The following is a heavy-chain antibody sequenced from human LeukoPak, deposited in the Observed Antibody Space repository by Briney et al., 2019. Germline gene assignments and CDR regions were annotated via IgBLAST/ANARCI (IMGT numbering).Heavy chain of an antibody. CDR2: INHSGST. D-gene: IGHD3-10*01. J-gene: IGHJ5*02. CDR3: ARARRSNTYYYGSGSHASNWFDP. Sequence: SETLSLTCAVYGGSFSGYYWSWIRQPPGKGLEWIGEINHSGSTNYNPSLKSRVTISVDTSKNRFSLKLSSVTAADTAVYYCARARRSNTYYYGSGSHASNWFDPWGQGTLVTVSS. V-gene: IGHV4-34*01. CDR1: GGSFSGYY.